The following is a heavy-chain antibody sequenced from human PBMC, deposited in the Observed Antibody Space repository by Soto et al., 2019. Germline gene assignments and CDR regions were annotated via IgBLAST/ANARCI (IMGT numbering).Heavy chain of an antibody. CDR2: ISAYNGNT. D-gene: IGHD2-15*01. CDR1: GYTFTSYG. V-gene: IGHV1-18*01. CDR3: AREVGYCSGGSCSANRRTSNWFDP. J-gene: IGHJ5*02. Sequence: ASVKVSCKASGYTFTSYGISWVRQAPGQGLEWMGWISAYNGNTNYAQKLQGRVTMTTDTSTSTAYMELRSLRSDDTAVYYCAREVGYCSGGSCSANRRTSNWFDPWGQGTLVTVSS.